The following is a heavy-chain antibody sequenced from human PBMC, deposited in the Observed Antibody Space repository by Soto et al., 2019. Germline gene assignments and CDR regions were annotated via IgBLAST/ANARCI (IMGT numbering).Heavy chain of an antibody. V-gene: IGHV4-34*01. J-gene: IGHJ4*02. CDR1: GGSFSGYY. CDR3: ARGGGCLSGGRCIRYFDY. Sequence: SETLSLTCAVYGGSFSGYYWSWIRQPPGKGLEWIGEINHSGSTNYNPSLKSRVTISVDTSKNQFSLKLSSVTAADTAVYYCARGGGCLSGGRCIRYFDYWGQGALVTVSS. CDR2: INHSGST. D-gene: IGHD2-15*01.